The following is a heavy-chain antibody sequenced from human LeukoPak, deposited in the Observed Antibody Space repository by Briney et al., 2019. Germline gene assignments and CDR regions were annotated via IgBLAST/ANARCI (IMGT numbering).Heavy chain of an antibody. CDR1: GFTVSSNY. CDR3: ATNAGQWLVPFDY. V-gene: IGHV3-53*01. J-gene: IGHJ4*02. CDR2: IYSGGST. D-gene: IGHD6-19*01. Sequence: GGSLRLSCAASGFTVSSNYMSWVRQAPGKGLEWVSVIYSGGSTYYADSVKGRFTISRDNSKNSLYLQMNSLRAEDTAVYYCATNAGQWLVPFDYWGQGSLVTVSS.